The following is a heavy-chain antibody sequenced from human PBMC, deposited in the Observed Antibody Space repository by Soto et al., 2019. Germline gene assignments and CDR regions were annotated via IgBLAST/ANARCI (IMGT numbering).Heavy chain of an antibody. D-gene: IGHD3-3*01. J-gene: IGHJ5*02. V-gene: IGHV4-34*01. Sequence: SGTLSLTCAVYGGSVNGYYWNWIRQPPGKGLEWIGEINHTGGTHYNPSLKSRVTMSVDTSKNQFSLRLSSVTAADTAIYYCATRITVFGLLMPPFDPWGQGTQVTVSS. CDR3: ATRITVFGLLMPPFDP. CDR2: INHTGGT. CDR1: GGSVNGYY.